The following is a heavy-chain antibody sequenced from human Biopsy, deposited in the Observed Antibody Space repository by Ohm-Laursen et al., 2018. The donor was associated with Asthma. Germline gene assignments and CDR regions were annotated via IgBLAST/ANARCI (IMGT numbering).Heavy chain of an antibody. J-gene: IGHJ3*01. CDR2: VNTGNGDT. V-gene: IGHV1-3*04. D-gene: IGHD3-9*01. CDR1: GYTFISFA. Sequence: ASVKVSCKASGYTFISFAIHWVRQAPGQRLEWMCWVNTGNGDTKYSQKFQGRVTITRDTSASTAYMELRSLRSEDTATYYCARTYYDFLTGQVKDVFGVWGQGTMVTVSS. CDR3: ARTYYDFLTGQVKDVFGV.